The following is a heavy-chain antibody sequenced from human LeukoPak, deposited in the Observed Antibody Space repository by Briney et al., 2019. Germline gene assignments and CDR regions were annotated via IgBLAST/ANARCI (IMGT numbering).Heavy chain of an antibody. Sequence: PGGSLRLSCAASGFTFSSYSMNWVRQAPGKGLEWVSSISSSSSYIYYADSVKGRFTISRDNAKNSLYLQMNSLRAEDTAVYYCASLRPRRDGYAKSPIDYWGQGTLVTVSS. CDR3: ASLRPRRDGYAKSPIDY. J-gene: IGHJ4*02. D-gene: IGHD5-24*01. CDR1: GFTFSSYS. V-gene: IGHV3-21*01. CDR2: ISSSSSYI.